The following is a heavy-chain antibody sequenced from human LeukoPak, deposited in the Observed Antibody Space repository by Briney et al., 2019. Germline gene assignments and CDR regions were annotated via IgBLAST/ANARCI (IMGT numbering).Heavy chain of an antibody. Sequence: ASVKVSCKVSGYTLTELFMHWVRQAPGKGLEWMGGFDPEDGETIYAQKFQGRVTMTEDTSTDTAYMELNSLRSDDTAVYYCATDPGEIVPAAKGPRGDYCYGMDVWGQGTTVTVSS. CDR2: FDPEDGET. CDR1: GYTLTELF. CDR3: ATDPGEIVPAAKGPRGDYCYGMDV. V-gene: IGHV1-24*01. D-gene: IGHD2-2*01. J-gene: IGHJ6*02.